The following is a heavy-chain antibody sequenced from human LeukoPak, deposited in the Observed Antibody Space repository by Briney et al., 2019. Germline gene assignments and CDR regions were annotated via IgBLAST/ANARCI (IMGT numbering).Heavy chain of an antibody. J-gene: IGHJ4*02. V-gene: IGHV7-4-1*02. D-gene: IGHD6-19*01. CDR3: ARYRSSGWYYFDY. CDR2: INTNTGNP. Sequence: RQAPGQGLEWMGWINTNTGNPTYAQGFTGRFVFSLDTSVSTAYLQISSLKAEDTAVYYCARYRSSGWYYFDYWGQGTLVTVSS.